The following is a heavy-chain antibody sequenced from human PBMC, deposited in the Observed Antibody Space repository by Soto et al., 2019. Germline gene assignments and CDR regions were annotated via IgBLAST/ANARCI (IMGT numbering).Heavy chain of an antibody. J-gene: IGHJ5*02. V-gene: IGHV1-18*01. D-gene: IGHD3-10*01. CDR3: VLLRFGESGGYNWFDP. CDR1: GYTFTSYG. Sequence: QVQLVQSGAEVKKPGASVKVSCKASGYTFTSYGISWVRQAPGQGLEWMGWISAYNGNTNYAQKLQGRVTMTTDTSTSTAYMELRSLRSDDTAVYYCVLLRFGESGGYNWFDPWGQGTLVTVSS. CDR2: ISAYNGNT.